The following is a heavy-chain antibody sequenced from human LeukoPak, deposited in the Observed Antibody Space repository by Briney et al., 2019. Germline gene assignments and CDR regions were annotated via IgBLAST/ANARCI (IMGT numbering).Heavy chain of an antibody. J-gene: IGHJ5*02. Sequence: SETLSLTCAVYGGSFSGYYWSWTRQPPGKGLEWIGEINHSGSTNYNPSLKSRVTISVDTSKNQFSLKLSSVTAADTAVYYCASRDEWYYDFWSGSSFFDPWGQGTLVTVSS. CDR1: GGSFSGYY. D-gene: IGHD3-3*01. CDR2: INHSGST. V-gene: IGHV4-34*01. CDR3: ASRDEWYYDFWSGSSFFDP.